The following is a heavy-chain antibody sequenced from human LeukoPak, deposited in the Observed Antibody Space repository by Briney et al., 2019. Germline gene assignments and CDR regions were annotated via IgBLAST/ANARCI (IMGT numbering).Heavy chain of an antibody. J-gene: IGHJ4*02. Sequence: SETLSLTCAVYGGSFSGYYWSWIRQPPGKGLEWIGEINHSGSTNYNPSLKSRVTISVDTSKNQISLKLSSVTAADTAVYYCARGTRPKTLRYFSHWGQGTLVTVSS. D-gene: IGHD3-9*01. CDR1: GGSFSGYY. V-gene: IGHV4-34*01. CDR3: ARGTRPKTLRYFSH. CDR2: INHSGST.